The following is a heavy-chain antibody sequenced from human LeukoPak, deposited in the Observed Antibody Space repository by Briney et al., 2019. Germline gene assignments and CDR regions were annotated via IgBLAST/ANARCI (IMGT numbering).Heavy chain of an antibody. CDR1: GDTFTTYA. CDR2: IIPMFGTP. CDR3: ARAGIPGYCTNVTCSNWLDP. V-gene: IGHV1-69*06. Sequence: GDSVKVSCKASGDTFTTYAIIWVRQAPGQGLEWMGGIIPMFGTPNYAQRLQGRVTITADKSTKTAYMELRSLRYEDTAVYFCARAGIPGYCTNVTCSNWLDPWGQGTLVTVSS. J-gene: IGHJ5*02. D-gene: IGHD2-8*01.